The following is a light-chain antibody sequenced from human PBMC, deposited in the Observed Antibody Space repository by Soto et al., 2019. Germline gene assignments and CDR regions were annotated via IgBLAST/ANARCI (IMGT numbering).Light chain of an antibody. CDR3: QQLMSYPIT. J-gene: IGKJ5*01. CDR2: GAS. Sequence: IQLTQTPSSLSASVGDRVTITCRASQGISSYLAWYQQKPRKAPEVLIFGASTLQSGVPSRFSGSGSGTEFTLTISSLQPEDFATYYCQQLMSYPITFGQGTRLEI. CDR1: QGISSY. V-gene: IGKV1-9*01.